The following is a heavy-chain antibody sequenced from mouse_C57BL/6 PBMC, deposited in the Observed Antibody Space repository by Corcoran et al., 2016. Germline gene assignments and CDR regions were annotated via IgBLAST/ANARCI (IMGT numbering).Heavy chain of an antibody. CDR2: INPNNGGT. CDR3: AMGWLLDWCAY. CDR1: GYTFTDYY. Sequence: EVQLQQSGPELVKPGASVKISCKASGYTFTDYYMNWVKQSHGKSLEWIGDINPNNGGTSYNQKFKGKATLTVDKSSSTAYMELRSLTSEDSAVYYCAMGWLLDWCAYWGQGTLVTVSA. J-gene: IGHJ3*01. V-gene: IGHV1-26*01. D-gene: IGHD2-3*01.